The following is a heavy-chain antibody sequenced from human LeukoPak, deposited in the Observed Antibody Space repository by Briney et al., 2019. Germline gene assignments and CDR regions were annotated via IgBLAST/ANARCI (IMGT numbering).Heavy chain of an antibody. Sequence: ASVKVSCKASGYTFTGYYMHWVRQAPGQGLEWMGWINPNSGGTNYAQKFQGRVTMTRDTSISTAYMELSRLRSDDTAVYYCARDGEYSSSYDYYYYMDVWGKGTTVTVS. V-gene: IGHV1-2*02. CDR3: ARDGEYSSSYDYYYYMDV. CDR2: INPNSGGT. J-gene: IGHJ6*03. CDR1: GYTFTGYY. D-gene: IGHD6-6*01.